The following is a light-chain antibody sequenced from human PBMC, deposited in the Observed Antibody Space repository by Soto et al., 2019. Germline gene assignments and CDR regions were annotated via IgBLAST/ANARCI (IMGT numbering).Light chain of an antibody. CDR3: QQRSNWPPIT. CDR2: KAS. CDR1: QTISSW. J-gene: IGKJ5*01. Sequence: DIQMTQSPSTLSGSVGDRVTITCRASQTISSWLAWYQQRPGKAPKLLIYKASTLKSGVPSRLSGSGSGTEFTLTISSLQPDNFATYYCQQRSNWPPITFGQGTRLENK. V-gene: IGKV1-5*03.